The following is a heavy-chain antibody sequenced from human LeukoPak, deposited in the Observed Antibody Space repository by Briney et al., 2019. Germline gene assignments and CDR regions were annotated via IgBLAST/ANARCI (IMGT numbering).Heavy chain of an antibody. J-gene: IGHJ6*03. CDR2: ISVGGRT. Sequence: GGSLRLSCAASGFTFSSYAMNWVRQAPGKGLEWVSSISVGGRTYYADSVKGRFTISRDTAKNSLFLQMNSLRAEDTAIYYCARDYFDSSDYPQTYYYYYMDVWGKGTTVTVSS. V-gene: IGHV3-23*01. CDR3: ARDYFDSSDYPQTYYYYYMDV. D-gene: IGHD3-22*01. CDR1: GFTFSSYA.